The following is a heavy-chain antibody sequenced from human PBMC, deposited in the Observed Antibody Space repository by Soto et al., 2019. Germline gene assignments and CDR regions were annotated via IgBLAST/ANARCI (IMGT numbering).Heavy chain of an antibody. CDR2: MSPNSGNT. CDR3: ARSLIVATIRWNNWFDP. Sequence: ASVKVSCKASGYTFTSYDINWVRQATGQGLEWMGWMSPNSGNTGYAQKFQGRVTMTRNTSISTAYMELSSLRSEDTAVYYCARSLIVATIRWNNWFDPWGQGTLVTVSS. J-gene: IGHJ5*02. D-gene: IGHD5-12*01. V-gene: IGHV1-8*01. CDR1: GYTFTSYD.